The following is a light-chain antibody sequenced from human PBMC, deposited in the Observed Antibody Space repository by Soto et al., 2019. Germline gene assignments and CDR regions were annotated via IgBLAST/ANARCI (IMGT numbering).Light chain of an antibody. CDR2: KAS. V-gene: IGKV1-5*03. Sequence: DIQMTQSPSTLSASVGDSVTITCRASQSISSWLAWYQQKPGKAPKLLIYKASSLESGVPSRFSGSGSVTEFTLTISSLQPDDLATYYCQQYNSDYTFGQGTKLDIK. J-gene: IGKJ2*01. CDR1: QSISSW. CDR3: QQYNSDYT.